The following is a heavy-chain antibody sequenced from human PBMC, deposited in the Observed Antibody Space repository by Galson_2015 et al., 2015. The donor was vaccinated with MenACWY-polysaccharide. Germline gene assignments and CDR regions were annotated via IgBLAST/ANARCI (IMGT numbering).Heavy chain of an antibody. V-gene: IGHV3-15*01. CDR1: GFTFSTCA. Sequence: SLRLSCAASGFTFSTCAMSWVRQASGKGLEWVGRIKREADGGTTDYAAPVRGRFTISRDDSKNMLYLQMNSLKSEDTAVYFCSRDYNGGLDYWGQGTLVNVSS. D-gene: IGHD2-8*01. CDR3: SRDYNGGLDY. J-gene: IGHJ4*02. CDR2: IKREADGGTT.